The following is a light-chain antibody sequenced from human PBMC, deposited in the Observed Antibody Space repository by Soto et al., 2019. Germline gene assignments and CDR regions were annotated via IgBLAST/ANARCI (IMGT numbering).Light chain of an antibody. CDR3: QQYGNSPPFT. V-gene: IGKV3-20*01. Sequence: EIVLTQSPGTLSLSPGERATLSCRASQSVSSSYLAWYQQKPGQAPRLLIYDASSRATDIPDRFSGSGSGTDFTLTISRLEPEDFAVYYCQQYGNSPPFTFGPGTKVDIK. J-gene: IGKJ3*01. CDR1: QSVSSSY. CDR2: DAS.